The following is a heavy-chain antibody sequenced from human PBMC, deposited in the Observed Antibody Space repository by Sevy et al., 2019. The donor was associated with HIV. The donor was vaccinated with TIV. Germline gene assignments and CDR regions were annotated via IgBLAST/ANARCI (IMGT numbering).Heavy chain of an antibody. CDR3: ARDVGYSSGWYGGAYYYYGMDV. J-gene: IGHJ6*02. Sequence: ASVKVSCKASGYTFTSYGISWVRQAPGQGLEWMGWISAYNGNTNYAQKLQGRVTMTTDTSTSTAYMELRSLRSDDTAGYYCARDVGYSSGWYGGAYYYYGMDVWGQGTTVTVSS. V-gene: IGHV1-18*01. CDR1: GYTFTSYG. CDR2: ISAYNGNT. D-gene: IGHD6-19*01.